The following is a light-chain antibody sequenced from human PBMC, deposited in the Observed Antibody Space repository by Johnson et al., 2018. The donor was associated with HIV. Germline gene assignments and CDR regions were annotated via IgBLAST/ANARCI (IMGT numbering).Light chain of an antibody. Sequence: QPVLTQPPSVSAAAGQKVTISCSGSSSNIGNNYVAWYQQVPGTAPKLLIYDNNKRPSGIPDRFSGSKSGTSATLGIIELQTGDEADYYCGTWDSSLSAYVFGTGTKVTVL. CDR3: GTWDSSLSAYV. CDR2: DNN. CDR1: SSNIGNNY. J-gene: IGLJ1*01. V-gene: IGLV1-51*01.